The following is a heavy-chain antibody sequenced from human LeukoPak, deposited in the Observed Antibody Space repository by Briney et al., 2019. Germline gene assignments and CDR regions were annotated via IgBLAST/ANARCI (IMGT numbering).Heavy chain of an antibody. J-gene: IGHJ3*02. CDR2: IYYSGST. D-gene: IGHD4-17*01. Sequence: PSETLSLTCTVYGGSIRSYYWSWIRQPPGKGLEWIGYIYYSGSTNYNPSLKSRVTISVDTSKNQFSLKLSSVTAADTAVYYCARTGKSDYGDYGGSWGAFDIWGQGTMVTVSS. CDR3: ARTGKSDYGDYGGSWGAFDI. CDR1: GGSIRSYY. V-gene: IGHV4-59*08.